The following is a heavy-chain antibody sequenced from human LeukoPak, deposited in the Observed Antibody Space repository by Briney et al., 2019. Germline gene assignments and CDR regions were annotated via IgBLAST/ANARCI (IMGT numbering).Heavy chain of an antibody. J-gene: IGHJ4*02. CDR3: ARYVGKGTQSYYFDY. Sequence: SETLSLTCAVSGGSISSGGYSWSWVRQPPGKGLGWIGYIYQSGSTYYNPSLKSRVTISVDRSKNQFSLNLNSVTAADTAVYYCARYVGKGTQSYYFDYWGQGTLVTVSS. CDR1: GGSISSGGYS. D-gene: IGHD3-16*01. V-gene: IGHV4-30-2*01. CDR2: IYQSGST.